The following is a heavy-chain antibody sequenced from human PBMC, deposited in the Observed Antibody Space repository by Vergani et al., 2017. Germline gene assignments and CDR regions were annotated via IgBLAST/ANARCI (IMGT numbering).Heavy chain of an antibody. CDR3: TRDAPYYDFWSGKLGAFDI. CDR1: GFTFSDYY. J-gene: IGHJ3*02. V-gene: IGHV3-49*05. CDR2: IRSKAYGGTT. D-gene: IGHD3-3*01. Sequence: VQLVESGGGLVKPGGSLRLSCAASGFTFSDYYMSWIRQAPGKGLEWVGFIRSKAYGGTTEYAASVKGRFTISRDDSKSIAYLQMNSLKTEDTAVYYCTRDAPYYDFWSGKLGAFDIWGQGTMVTVSS.